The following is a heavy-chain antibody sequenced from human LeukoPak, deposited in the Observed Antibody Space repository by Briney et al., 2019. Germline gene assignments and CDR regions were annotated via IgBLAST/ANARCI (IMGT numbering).Heavy chain of an antibody. CDR3: AKSDCSVISCYVLDF. J-gene: IGHJ4*01. CDR2: ISGSGGST. CDR1: GFTFSSYA. V-gene: IGHV3-23*01. Sequence: GGSLRLSCAASGFTFSSYAMTWARQAPGKGLEWVSAISGSGGSTDYADSVKGRFTISRDISKNTVYLQMNSLRGEDTAEYYCAKSDCSVISCYVLDFWGHGTLVTVSS. D-gene: IGHD2-2*01.